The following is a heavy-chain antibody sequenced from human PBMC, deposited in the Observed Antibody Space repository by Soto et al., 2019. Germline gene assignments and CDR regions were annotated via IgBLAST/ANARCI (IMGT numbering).Heavy chain of an antibody. V-gene: IGHV3-9*01. CDR1: GFRFDYYA. Sequence: GGSLRLSCRASGFRFDYYAMRWVRQAPGKGLEWVAGIIWNSEAIDYAESVRGRFTISRDNAENSVFLRMDSLSPEDTALYYCTRDDQGIATSGTPILGSWGQGTPVTVSS. CDR3: TRDDQGIATSGTPILGS. CDR2: IIWNSEAI. D-gene: IGHD6-13*01. J-gene: IGHJ4*02.